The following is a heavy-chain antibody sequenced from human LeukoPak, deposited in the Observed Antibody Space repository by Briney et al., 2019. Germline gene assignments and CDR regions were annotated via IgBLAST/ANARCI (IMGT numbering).Heavy chain of an antibody. CDR1: GFTFSIYS. D-gene: IGHD1-26*01. CDR3: ARVASGSYSYYYYYGMDV. J-gene: IGHJ6*02. Sequence: KSGGSLRLSCAASGFTFSIYSMNWVRQAPGKGLECVSSISSSSGYIYYADSVNGRFTISRDNAKSSLYLQMNSLRAEDTAVYYCARVASGSYSYYYYYGMDVWGQGTTVTVSS. V-gene: IGHV3-21*01. CDR2: ISSSSGYI.